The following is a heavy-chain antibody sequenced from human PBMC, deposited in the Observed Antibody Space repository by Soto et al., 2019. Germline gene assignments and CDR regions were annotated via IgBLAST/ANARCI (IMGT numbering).Heavy chain of an antibody. CDR3: AKVGDGYKPHY. J-gene: IGHJ4*02. Sequence: QVQLVESGGGVVQPGRSLRLSCAASGFTFSSYGMHWVRQAPGKGLEWVAVISYDGSNKYYADSVKGRFTISRDNSKNTLYLQMNSLRAEDTAVYYGAKVGDGYKPHYWGQGTLVTVSS. D-gene: IGHD5-12*01. V-gene: IGHV3-30*18. CDR2: ISYDGSNK. CDR1: GFTFSSYG.